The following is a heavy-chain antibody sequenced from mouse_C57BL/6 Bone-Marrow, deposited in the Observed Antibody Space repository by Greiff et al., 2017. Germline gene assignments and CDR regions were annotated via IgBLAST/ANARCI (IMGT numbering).Heavy chain of an antibody. Sequence: VQLQQSGPELVKPGASVKISCKASGYTFTDYNMDWVKQSHGKSLEWIGDINPNNGGTIYNQKFKGKATLTVDKSSSTAYMELRSLTSEDTAVYYCARRYGSSPFDYWGQGTTLTVSS. V-gene: IGHV1-18*01. J-gene: IGHJ2*01. D-gene: IGHD1-1*01. CDR3: ARRYGSSPFDY. CDR1: GYTFTDYN. CDR2: INPNNGGT.